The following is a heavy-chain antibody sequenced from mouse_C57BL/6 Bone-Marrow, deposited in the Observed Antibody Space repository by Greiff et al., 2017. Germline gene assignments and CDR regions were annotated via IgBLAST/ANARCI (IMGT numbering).Heavy chain of an antibody. J-gene: IGHJ2*01. D-gene: IGHD1-1*01. CDR2: IDSGSGGT. CDR1: GYAFTNYL. V-gene: IGHV1-54*01. CDR3: ARPYYYGSSYDY. Sequence: VQLQESGAELVRPGTSVKVSCKASGYAFTNYLIEWVKQRPGQGLEWIGVIDSGSGGTNYNEKFKGKATLTADKSTSTAYMQLSSLTSEDSAVYFCARPYYYGSSYDYWGQGTTLTVSS.